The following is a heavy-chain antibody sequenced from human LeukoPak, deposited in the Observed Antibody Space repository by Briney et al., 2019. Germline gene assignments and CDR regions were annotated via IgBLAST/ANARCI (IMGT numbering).Heavy chain of an antibody. J-gene: IGHJ6*03. CDR1: GFTVSSNY. Sequence: GGSLRLSCAASGFTVSSNYMSWVRQAPGKGLEWVSVIYSGGSTYYADSVKGRFTISRDNSKNTLYLQMNSLRAEDTAVYYCATSEYTYYYYYMDVWGKGTTVTISS. V-gene: IGHV3-66*01. CDR2: IYSGGST. CDR3: ATSEYTYYYYYMDV. D-gene: IGHD6-6*01.